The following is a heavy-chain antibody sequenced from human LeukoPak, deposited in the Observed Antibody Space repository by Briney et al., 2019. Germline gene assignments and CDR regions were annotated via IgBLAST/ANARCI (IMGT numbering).Heavy chain of an antibody. Sequence: SETLSLTCTVSGGSISSSSYYWGWIRQPPGKGLEWIGSIYYSGSTYYNPSLKSRVTISVDTSKNQFSLKLSSVTAADTAVYYCARQAYYDFWSGSYGMDVWGQGTTVTVSS. V-gene: IGHV4-39*01. CDR3: ARQAYYDFWSGSYGMDV. D-gene: IGHD3-3*01. J-gene: IGHJ6*02. CDR1: GGSISSSSYY. CDR2: IYYSGST.